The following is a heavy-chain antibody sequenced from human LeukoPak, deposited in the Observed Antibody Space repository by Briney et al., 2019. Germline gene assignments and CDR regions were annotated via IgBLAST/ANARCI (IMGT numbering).Heavy chain of an antibody. V-gene: IGHV1-46*01. D-gene: IGHD6-19*01. CDR1: GYTFTSYY. CDR2: INPSGGST. Sequence: ASVKVSCKASGYTFTSYYMHWVRQAPGQGLEWMGIINPSGGSTNYAQKFQGRVTMTRDTSTSTVYMELSSLRSEDTAVYYCARDHSSGWYGIVRYFDYWGQGTLVTVSS. CDR3: ARDHSSGWYGIVRYFDY. J-gene: IGHJ4*02.